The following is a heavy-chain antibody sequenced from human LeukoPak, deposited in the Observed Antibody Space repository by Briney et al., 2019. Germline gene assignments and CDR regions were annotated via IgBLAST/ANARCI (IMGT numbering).Heavy chain of an antibody. CDR3: ARDRYSSSWYYFDY. Sequence: ASVKVSCKASGYTFTSYDMNWVRQATGQGLEWMGSMNPNSGNTGYAQKFQGRVTITRNTSISTAYMELSSLRSEDTAVYYCARDRYSSSWYYFDYWGQGTLVTVSS. D-gene: IGHD6-13*01. V-gene: IGHV1-8*03. J-gene: IGHJ4*02. CDR2: MNPNSGNT. CDR1: GYTFTSYD.